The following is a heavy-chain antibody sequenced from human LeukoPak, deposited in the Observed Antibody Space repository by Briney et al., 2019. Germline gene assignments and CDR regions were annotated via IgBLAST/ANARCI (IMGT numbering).Heavy chain of an antibody. Sequence: GGSLRLSCAASGFTFSSYSMNWVRQAPGKGLEWVSSISSSSSYIYYAGSVKGRFTISRDNAKNSLYLQMNSLRAEDTAVYYCARALDIAATITPIDYWGQGTLVTVSS. J-gene: IGHJ4*02. D-gene: IGHD5-12*01. CDR2: ISSSSSYI. V-gene: IGHV3-21*01. CDR3: ARALDIAATITPIDY. CDR1: GFTFSSYS.